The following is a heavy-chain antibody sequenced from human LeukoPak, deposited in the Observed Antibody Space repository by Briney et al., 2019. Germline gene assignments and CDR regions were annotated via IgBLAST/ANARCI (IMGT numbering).Heavy chain of an antibody. V-gene: IGHV5-51*01. J-gene: IGHJ4*02. CDR1: GYRFTSYW. D-gene: IGHD1-1*01. CDR3: SRHQGGGTALTDY. Sequence: GESLKISCQVSGYRFTSYWIGWVRQMPGKGLEWMGFIYPGDSDTIYNPSFQGQVTISADKSTNTAYLQWSSLKASDTAMYYCSRHQGGGTALTDYWGQGTPVTVSS. CDR2: IYPGDSDT.